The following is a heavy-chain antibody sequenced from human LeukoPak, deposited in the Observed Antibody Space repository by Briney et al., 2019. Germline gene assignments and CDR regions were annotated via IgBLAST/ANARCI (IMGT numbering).Heavy chain of an antibody. CDR3: ARAPYIPAAPQRFYYYYGMDV. D-gene: IGHD2-2*01. J-gene: IGHJ6*02. Sequence: PSETLSLTCAVYGVSFSGYYWSWLRQPPGKGLEWIGEINHSGSTNYNPSLKSRVTISVGTSKNQFSLKLSSVTAADTAVYYCARAPYIPAAPQRFYYYYGMDVWGQGTTVTVSS. V-gene: IGHV4-34*01. CDR2: INHSGST. CDR1: GVSFSGYY.